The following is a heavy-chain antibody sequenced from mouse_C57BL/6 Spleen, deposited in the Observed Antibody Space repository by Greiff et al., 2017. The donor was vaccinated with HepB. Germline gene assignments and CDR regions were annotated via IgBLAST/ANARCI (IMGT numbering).Heavy chain of an antibody. D-gene: IGHD2-3*01. Sequence: QVQLQQSGPGLVAPSQSLSITCTVSGFSLTSYAISWVRQPPGKGLEWLGVIWTGGGTNYNSALKSRLSISKDNSKSQVFLKMNSLQTDDTARYYCARRGGYLPVGCFDVWGTGTTVTVSS. CDR1: GFSLTSYA. CDR2: IWTGGGT. CDR3: ARRGGYLPVGCFDV. J-gene: IGHJ1*03. V-gene: IGHV2-9-1*01.